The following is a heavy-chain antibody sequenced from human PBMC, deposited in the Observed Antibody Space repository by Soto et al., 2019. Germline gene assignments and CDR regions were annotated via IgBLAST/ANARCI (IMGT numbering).Heavy chain of an antibody. J-gene: IGHJ4*02. D-gene: IGHD3-3*01. V-gene: IGHV3-33*01. CDR2: IWYDGSQK. CDR3: VTAGITTFAPSLDY. CDR1: GFTFSAYA. Sequence: PGGSLRLSCTASGFTFSAYAMHWVRQAPGKGLEWVAIIWYDGSQKYYGDSVKGRFTISRDNSKSTLYLGMNNLRGEDTATYYCVTAGITTFAPSLDYWGQGNLVTVSS.